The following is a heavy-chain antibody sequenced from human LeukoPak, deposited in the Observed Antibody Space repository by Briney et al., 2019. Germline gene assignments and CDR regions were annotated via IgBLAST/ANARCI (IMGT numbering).Heavy chain of an antibody. D-gene: IGHD2-8*01. CDR2: INHSGST. Sequence: SETLSLTCAVYGGSFSGYYWSWIRQPPGKGLEWIGEINHSGSTNYNPSLKSRVTISVDTSKNQFSLKLSSVTAADTAVYYCARVSVYAMYHYYYYMDVWGKGTTVTVSS. CDR3: ARVSVYAMYHYYYYMDV. CDR1: GGSFSGYY. J-gene: IGHJ6*03. V-gene: IGHV4-34*01.